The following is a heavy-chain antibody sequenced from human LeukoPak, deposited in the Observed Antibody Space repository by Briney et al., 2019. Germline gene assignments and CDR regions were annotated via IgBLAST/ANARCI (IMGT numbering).Heavy chain of an antibody. J-gene: IGHJ4*02. Sequence: PGGSLRLSCAASGFPFSSYGMHWVRQAPGKGPEWVAVISHDGSNKYYEDSVKGRFTISRDNSKNTLYLQMNSLRLEDTALYYCVKDLTGTWSFDYWGQGTLVTVSS. CDR3: VKDLTGTWSFDY. V-gene: IGHV3-30*18. CDR2: ISHDGSNK. CDR1: GFPFSSYG. D-gene: IGHD3-9*01.